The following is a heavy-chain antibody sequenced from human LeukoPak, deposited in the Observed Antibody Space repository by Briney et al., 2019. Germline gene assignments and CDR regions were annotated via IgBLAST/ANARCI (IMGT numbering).Heavy chain of an antibody. J-gene: IGHJ4*02. CDR2: ISTSRNYI. CDR1: GFPFTSYY. V-gene: IGHV3-21*01. D-gene: IGHD3-10*01. Sequence: GGSLRLSCSASGFPFTSYYMNWVRQAPGKRLEWVSGISTSRNYIHYVASVKGRFTISRDNARNSLYLQMNSLRAEDTAVYYCKRSLSRIGECHYWAQGALVTVSS. CDR3: KRSLSRIGECHY.